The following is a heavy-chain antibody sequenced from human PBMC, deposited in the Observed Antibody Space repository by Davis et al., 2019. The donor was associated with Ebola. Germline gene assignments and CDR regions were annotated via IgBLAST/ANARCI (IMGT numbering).Heavy chain of an antibody. Sequence: GESLKISCAASGLTFSSYWMHWVRQAPGKGLVWVSRISSDGSSTSYAEFVKGRFTISRDNAKNSLYLQMNSLRAEDTAVYYCARALGGEDDWGQGTLVTVSS. V-gene: IGHV3-74*01. J-gene: IGHJ4*02. D-gene: IGHD3-16*01. CDR1: GLTFSSYW. CDR2: ISSDGSST. CDR3: ARALGGEDD.